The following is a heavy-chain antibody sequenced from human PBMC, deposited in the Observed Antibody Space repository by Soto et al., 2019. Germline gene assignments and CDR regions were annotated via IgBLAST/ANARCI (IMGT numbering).Heavy chain of an antibody. D-gene: IGHD2-21*01. Sequence: PLDSLKISCNASGGSLSDQCIGWVRHTPHKGRGWSVFVFFADSDARYSPAFQGQVTMTAVRSSTYLQCSSLKASDPGIYYCARRRVQSSDRVCFSWWFDPWGQGTRVTVSS. CDR3: ARRRVQSSDRVCFSWWFDP. CDR2: VFFADSDA. J-gene: IGHJ5*02. CDR1: GGSLSDQC. V-gene: IGHV5-51*01.